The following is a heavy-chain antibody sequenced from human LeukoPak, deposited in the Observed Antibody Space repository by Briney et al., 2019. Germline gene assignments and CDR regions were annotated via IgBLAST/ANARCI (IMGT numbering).Heavy chain of an antibody. J-gene: IGHJ5*02. Sequence: SETLSLTCAVYGGSFSGYYWSWIRQPPGKGLEWIGEINHSGSINYNPSLKSRVTISVDTSKNQFSLKLSSVTAADTAVYYCARTGTTYYDFWSGSLNWFDPWGQGTLVTVSS. CDR2: INHSGSI. D-gene: IGHD3-3*01. CDR1: GGSFSGYY. V-gene: IGHV4-34*01. CDR3: ARTGTTYYDFWSGSLNWFDP.